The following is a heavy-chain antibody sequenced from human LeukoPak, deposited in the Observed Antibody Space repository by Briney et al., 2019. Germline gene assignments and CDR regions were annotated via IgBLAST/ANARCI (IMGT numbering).Heavy chain of an antibody. J-gene: IGHJ1*01. Sequence: PGGSLRLSCAASGFTFSSYAMSWVRQAPGKGLECVSPISGSGGSTYYADSVKGRFTISRENSKNTLYLQMNSLRAEDTAIYYCAKHPPSITMVRGVIEYFQHWGQGTLVTVSS. CDR1: GFTFSSYA. V-gene: IGHV3-23*01. CDR3: AKHPPSITMVRGVIEYFQH. D-gene: IGHD3-10*01. CDR2: ISGSGGST.